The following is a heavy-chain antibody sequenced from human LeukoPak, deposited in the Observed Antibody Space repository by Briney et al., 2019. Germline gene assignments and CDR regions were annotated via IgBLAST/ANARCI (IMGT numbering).Heavy chain of an antibody. CDR2: ISWNSGSI. J-gene: IGHJ5*02. CDR1: GFTFDDYA. V-gene: IGHV3-9*01. Sequence: GGSLRLSCAASGFTFDDYAMHWVRQAPGKGLEWVSGISWNSGSIGYADSVKGRFTISRDNAKNSLYLQMNSLRAEDTALYYCAKEDSGSLGYNWFDPWGQGTLVTVSS. CDR3: AKEDSGSLGYNWFDP. D-gene: IGHD6-6*01.